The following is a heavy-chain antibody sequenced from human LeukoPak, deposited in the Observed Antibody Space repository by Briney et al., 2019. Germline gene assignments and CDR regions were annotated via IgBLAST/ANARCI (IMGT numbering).Heavy chain of an antibody. V-gene: IGHV4-39*07. Sequence: SETLSLTCTVSGGSISSSSYYWGWIRQPPGKGLEWIGSIYYSGSTYYNPSLKSRVTISVDTSKNQFSLKLSSVTAADTAVYYCARGVSWIDPWGQGTLVTVSS. CDR2: IYYSGST. CDR3: ARGVSWIDP. J-gene: IGHJ5*02. D-gene: IGHD3-16*01. CDR1: GGSISSSSYY.